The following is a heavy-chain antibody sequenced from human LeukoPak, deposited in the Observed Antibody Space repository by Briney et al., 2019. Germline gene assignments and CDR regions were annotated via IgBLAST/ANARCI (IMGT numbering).Heavy chain of an antibody. CDR3: ARDSIYSDDSGYYFDY. V-gene: IGHV3-48*04. CDR2: ISGSGSTI. D-gene: IGHD3-22*01. J-gene: IGHJ4*02. CDR1: GFTFSTYS. Sequence: GGSLRLSCAASGFTFSTYSMNWVRQAPGKGLEWVSAISGSGSTIYYADSVKGRFTISRDNAKNSLYLQMNSLRAEDTAVYYCARDSIYSDDSGYYFDYWGQGTLVTVSS.